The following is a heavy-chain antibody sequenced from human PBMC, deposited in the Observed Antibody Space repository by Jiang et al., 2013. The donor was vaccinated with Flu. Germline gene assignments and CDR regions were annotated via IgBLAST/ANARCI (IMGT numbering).Heavy chain of an antibody. Sequence: QLLESGGGLVXPGGSLRLSCATSGFTFSSYAMSWVRQGPGKGLEWVSTISSSGSSTYYADSVKGRFTISRDKSKTTMFLHMNSLRAEDTAVYYCAKEPSGWGFFDYWGQGTLVAVSS. CDR1: GFTFSSYA. CDR2: ISSSGSST. J-gene: IGHJ4*02. D-gene: IGHD6-19*01. CDR3: AKEPSGWGFFDY. V-gene: IGHV3-23*01.